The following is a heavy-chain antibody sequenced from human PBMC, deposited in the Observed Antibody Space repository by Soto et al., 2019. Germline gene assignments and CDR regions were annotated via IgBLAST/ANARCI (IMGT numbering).Heavy chain of an antibody. CDR3: ARVPYDTTGYYAF. Sequence: ASVKVSCKTSGLTFTTYYIHWVRQAPGQGLEWMGMIDPSGGSTTYAQKFQGRITMTSDMSTSTVYMELSSLRSEDTAVYYCARVPYDTTGYYAFWGQGTLVTV. CDR2: IDPSGGST. D-gene: IGHD3-22*01. V-gene: IGHV1-46*01. J-gene: IGHJ4*02. CDR1: GLTFTTYY.